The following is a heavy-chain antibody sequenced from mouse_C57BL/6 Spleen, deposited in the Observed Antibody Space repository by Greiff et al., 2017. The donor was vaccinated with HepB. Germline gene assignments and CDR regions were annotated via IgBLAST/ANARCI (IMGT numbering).Heavy chain of an antibody. CDR2: INPNNGGT. Sequence: VQLQQSGPELVKPGASVKMSCKASGYTFTDYNMHWVKQSHGKSLEWIGYINPNNGGTSYNQKFKGKATLTVNKSSSTAYMELRSLTSEDSAVYYCARGSAYDYERYFDYWGQGTTLTVSS. CDR3: ARGSAYDYERYFDY. V-gene: IGHV1-22*01. CDR1: GYTFTDYN. D-gene: IGHD2-4*01. J-gene: IGHJ2*01.